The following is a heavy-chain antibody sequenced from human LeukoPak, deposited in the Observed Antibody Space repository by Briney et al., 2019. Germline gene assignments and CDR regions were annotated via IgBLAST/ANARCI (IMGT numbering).Heavy chain of an antibody. CDR3: ARLGEIFGVVQRDY. Sequence: PSETLSLTCAVYGGSFSGYYWRGIPQPPGKGLEWIGEINHSGSTNYNPSLKSRVTISVDTSKNQFSLKLSSVTAADTAVYYCARLGEIFGVVQRDYWGQGTLVTVSS. D-gene: IGHD3-3*01. V-gene: IGHV4-34*01. J-gene: IGHJ4*02. CDR1: GGSFSGYY. CDR2: INHSGST.